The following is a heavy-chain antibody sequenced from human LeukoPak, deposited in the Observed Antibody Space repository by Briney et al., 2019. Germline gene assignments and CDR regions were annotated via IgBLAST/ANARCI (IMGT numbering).Heavy chain of an antibody. V-gene: IGHV4-34*01. D-gene: IGHD3-9*01. J-gene: IGHJ4*02. CDR1: GGSFSGYY. Sequence: PSETLSLTGAGYGGSFSGYYWSWIGQPPGKGLKWMGEINHSGSTNYNPSLKSRVTISVDTSKNQFSLKLSSVTAADTAVYYCARGVEGDILNWGQGTLVTVSS. CDR2: INHSGST. CDR3: ARGVEGDILN.